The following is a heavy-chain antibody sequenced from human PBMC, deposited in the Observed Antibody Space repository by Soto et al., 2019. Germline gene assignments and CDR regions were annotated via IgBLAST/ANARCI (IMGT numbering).Heavy chain of an antibody. CDR3: ARETPPYTSSGYYYYYYGMDV. CDR2: IYHSGST. D-gene: IGHD3-22*01. Sequence: QVQLQESGPGLVKPSGTLSLTCAVSGGSISSSNWWSWVRQPPGKGLGWIGEIYHSGSTNYNPSLKSRVTRSVDKSKNQFSLKLSSVTAADTAVYYCARETPPYTSSGYYYYYYGMDVWGQGTTVTVSS. CDR1: GGSISSSNW. J-gene: IGHJ6*02. V-gene: IGHV4-4*02.